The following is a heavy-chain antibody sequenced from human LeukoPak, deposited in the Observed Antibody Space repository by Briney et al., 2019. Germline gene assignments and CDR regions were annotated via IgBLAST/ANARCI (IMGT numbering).Heavy chain of an antibody. CDR2: FYYSGST. Sequence: SETLSLTCTVSGGSISSFYWSWVRQPPGGGLGWVGYFYYSGSTNYHPSLKSRVSISVDTPKNQFSLKLSSVTAADPAVYYCARLPILSTAPFYYYYYGMDVWGQGTTVTVSS. D-gene: IGHD2-21*01. CDR3: ARLPILSTAPFYYYYYGMDV. J-gene: IGHJ6*02. CDR1: GGSISSFY. V-gene: IGHV4-59*08.